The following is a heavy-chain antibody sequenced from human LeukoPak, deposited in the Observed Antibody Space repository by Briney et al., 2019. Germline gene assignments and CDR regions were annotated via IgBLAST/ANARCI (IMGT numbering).Heavy chain of an antibody. CDR1: GGSFSGCY. J-gene: IGHJ5*02. V-gene: IGHV4-34*01. CDR3: ARVLKSYSSGWLRWFDP. CDR2: INHSGST. Sequence: SETLSLTCAVYGGSFSGCYWSWIRQPPGKGLEWIGEINHSGSTNYNPSLKSRVTISVDTSKNQFSLKLSSVTAADTAVYYCARVLKSYSSGWLRWFDPWGQGTLVTVSS. D-gene: IGHD6-19*01.